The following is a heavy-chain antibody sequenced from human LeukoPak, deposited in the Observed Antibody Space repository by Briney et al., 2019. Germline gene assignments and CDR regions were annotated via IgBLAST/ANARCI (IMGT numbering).Heavy chain of an antibody. J-gene: IGHJ4*02. D-gene: IGHD6-19*01. CDR1: GGLISISTYY. Sequence: SETLSLTCTVSGGLISISTYYWGWIRQPPGKGLEWIGSIYYSGTTHYNPSLKSRVTISVDTSKNQFSLKLSSVTAADTAVYYCARAEGGSGWYDYFDYWGQGTLVTVSS. CDR2: IYYSGTT. V-gene: IGHV4-39*07. CDR3: ARAEGGSGWYDYFDY.